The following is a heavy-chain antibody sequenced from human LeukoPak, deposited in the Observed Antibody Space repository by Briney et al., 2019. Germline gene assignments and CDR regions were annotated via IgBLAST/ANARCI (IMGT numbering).Heavy chain of an antibody. J-gene: IGHJ4*02. D-gene: IGHD6-19*01. CDR1: GGSFSGYY. CDR3: ARVLKSGWYGRYFDY. V-gene: IGHV4-34*01. Sequence: PSETLSLTCAVYGGSFSGYYWSWIRQPPGKGLEWIGEINHSGSTYYNPSLKSRVTISVDTSKNQFSLKLSSVTAADTAVYYCARVLKSGWYGRYFDYWGQGTLVTVSS. CDR2: INHSGST.